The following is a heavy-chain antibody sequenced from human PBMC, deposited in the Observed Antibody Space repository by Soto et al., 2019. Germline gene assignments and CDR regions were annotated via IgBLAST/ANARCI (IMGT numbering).Heavy chain of an antibody. J-gene: IGHJ6*02. CDR2: IIPIFGTA. CDR3: ARDVVVVAATPYYYYGMDV. D-gene: IGHD2-15*01. CDR1: GGTFSSYA. Sequence: QVQLVQSGAEVKKPGSSVKVSCKASGGTFSSYAISWVRQAPGQGLEWMGGIIPIFGTANYAQKFQGRVTITADEYTSTAYMELSSLRSDDTAVYYCARDVVVVAATPYYYYGMDVWGQGTTVTVSS. V-gene: IGHV1-69*12.